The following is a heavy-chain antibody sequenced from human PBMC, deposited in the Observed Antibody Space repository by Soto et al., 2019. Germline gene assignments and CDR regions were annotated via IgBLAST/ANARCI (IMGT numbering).Heavy chain of an antibody. CDR2: ISYGGSNK. CDR1: GFTLSHYD. D-gene: IGHD3-10*01. Sequence: TGGSLRLSCTDSGFTLSHYDMHWLRQAPGEGLEWVAVISYGGSNKYYADSVKGRFTISRDNSKNTLYLQMNSLRVEDTAVYYCAKDNMIRGVIGGAYFDSWGPGTLVTVSS. V-gene: IGHV3-30*18. CDR3: AKDNMIRGVIGGAYFDS. J-gene: IGHJ4*02.